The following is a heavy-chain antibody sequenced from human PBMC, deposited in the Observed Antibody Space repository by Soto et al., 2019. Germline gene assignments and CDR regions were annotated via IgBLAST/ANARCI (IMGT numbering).Heavy chain of an antibody. CDR2: ISEIGGST. Sequence: LRLACAASGFSFSDYSMSCVRQAPGKGLEWVAVISEIGGSTHYADSVRGRFTVSRDNSKNSLSFRMNSLRDEDTAVYFCAKRSPYSSGWYSPIFDXWGQVALVTVSX. D-gene: IGHD6-13*01. CDR1: GFSFSDYS. CDR3: AKRSPYSSGWYSPIFDX. J-gene: IGHJ4*02. V-gene: IGHV3-23*01.